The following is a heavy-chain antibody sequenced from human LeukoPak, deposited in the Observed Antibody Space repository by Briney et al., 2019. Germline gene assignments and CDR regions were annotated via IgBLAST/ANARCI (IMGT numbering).Heavy chain of an antibody. Sequence: GGSLRLSCIASGFTFADHAMGWVRQALGRGLEWVGFIRSKAYRGTTEYAASVTGRFTISRDDSKSIAYLQMNSLETEDTAVYYCTRGPILLWIHNGMDVWGQGTAVTVSS. V-gene: IGHV3-49*04. CDR3: TRGPILLWIHNGMDV. J-gene: IGHJ6*02. CDR1: GFTFADHA. CDR2: IRSKAYRGTT. D-gene: IGHD5-18*01.